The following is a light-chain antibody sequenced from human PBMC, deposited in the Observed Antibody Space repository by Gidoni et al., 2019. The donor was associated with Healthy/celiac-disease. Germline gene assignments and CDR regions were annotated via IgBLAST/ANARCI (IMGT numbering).Light chain of an antibody. CDR1: SSDVGGSNY. CDR3: SSYTSSSTQV. Sequence: QSALTQPASVSGSPGQAITISSTGTSSDVGGSNYVYWYQQPPGKAPKLMIYDVSNRPSGVSNRFSGSKSGNPASLTISGLQAEDEADYFCSSYTSSSTQVFGGGTKLTVL. CDR2: DVS. V-gene: IGLV2-14*01. J-gene: IGLJ2*01.